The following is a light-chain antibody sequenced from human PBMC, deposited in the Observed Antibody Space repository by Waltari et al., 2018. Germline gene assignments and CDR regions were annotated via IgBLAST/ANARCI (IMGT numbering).Light chain of an antibody. CDR3: QKYGSLPAT. CDR1: QSVSRY. V-gene: IGKV3-20*01. CDR2: DAS. J-gene: IGKJ1*01. Sequence: EIVFTQSTGTLSLSPGERATLSCRGSQSVSRYLAWYQQKPGQAPRLLIYDASSRATGIPDRFSGSGSGTDFSLTISRLEPEDFAVYYCQKYGSLPATFGQGTKVEIK.